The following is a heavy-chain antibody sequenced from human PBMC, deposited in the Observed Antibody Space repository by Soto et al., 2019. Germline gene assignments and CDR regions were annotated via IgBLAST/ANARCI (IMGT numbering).Heavy chain of an antibody. CDR3: AKGGYSYGYVLDYYYGMDV. Sequence: GGSLRLSCAASGFTFSSYGMHWVRQAPGKGLEWVAVISYDGSNKYYADSVKGRFTISRDNSKNTLYLQMNSLRAEDTAVYYCAKGGYSYGYVLDYYYGMDVRGQGTTVTVSS. D-gene: IGHD5-18*01. CDR1: GFTFSSYG. CDR2: ISYDGSNK. V-gene: IGHV3-30*18. J-gene: IGHJ6*02.